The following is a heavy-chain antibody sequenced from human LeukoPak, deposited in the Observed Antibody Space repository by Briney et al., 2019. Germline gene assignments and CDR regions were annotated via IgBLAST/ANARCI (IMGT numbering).Heavy chain of an antibody. CDR1: GYTFTSYG. CDR2: ISAYNGNT. V-gene: IGHV1-18*01. CDR3: ATGAAGLRYYYYYYMDV. Sequence: ASVKVSCKASGYTFTSYGISWVRQAPGQGLEWMGWISAYNGNTNYAQKLQGRVTMTEDTSTDTAYMELSSLRSEDTAVYYCATGAAGLRYYYYYYMDVWGKGTTVTVSS. D-gene: IGHD6-13*01. J-gene: IGHJ6*03.